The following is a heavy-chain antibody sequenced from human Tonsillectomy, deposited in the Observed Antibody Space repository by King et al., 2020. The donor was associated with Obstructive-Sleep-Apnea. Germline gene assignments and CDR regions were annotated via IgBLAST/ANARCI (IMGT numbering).Heavy chain of an antibody. CDR1: GGSISSYY. CDR3: ARCHYYDSSGYLPFDP. D-gene: IGHD3-22*01. Sequence: QLQESGPGLVKPSETLSLTCTVSGGSISSYYWSWIRQPPGKGLEWIGYIYYSGSTNYNPSLKSRVTISVDTSKNQFSLKLSSVTAADTALYYCARCHYYDSSGYLPFDPWGQGTLVTVSS. CDR2: IYYSGST. J-gene: IGHJ5*02. V-gene: IGHV4-59*01.